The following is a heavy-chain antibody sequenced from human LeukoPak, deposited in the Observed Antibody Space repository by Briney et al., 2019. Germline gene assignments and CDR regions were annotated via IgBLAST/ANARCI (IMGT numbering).Heavy chain of an antibody. V-gene: IGHV3-23*01. J-gene: IGHJ6*02. CDR3: AKDLAFGSSWYLSTLDV. Sequence: GGSLRLSCAVSRFTFSSYAMSSVRQAPGKGLEWVSTIVGSGDTSNYADSVKGRFTISRDNSRKTMNLQMNNLRAEDTAIYYCAKDLAFGSSWYLSTLDVWGPGTLVTVSS. CDR1: RFTFSSYA. D-gene: IGHD6-13*01. CDR2: IVGSGDTS.